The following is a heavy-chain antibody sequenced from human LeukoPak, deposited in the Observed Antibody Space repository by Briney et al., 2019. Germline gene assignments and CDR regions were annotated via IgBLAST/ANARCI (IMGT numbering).Heavy chain of an antibody. V-gene: IGHV3-9*01. Sequence: GGSLRLSCAASGFTFDDYAMHWVRQAPGKGLEWVSGISWNSGSIGYADSVKGRFTISRDNAKNSLYLQMNSLRAEDTALYYCAKDTRDILTGYYNTAFDYWGQGTLVTVSS. CDR1: GFTFDDYA. D-gene: IGHD3-9*01. CDR3: AKDTRDILTGYYNTAFDY. CDR2: ISWNSGSI. J-gene: IGHJ4*02.